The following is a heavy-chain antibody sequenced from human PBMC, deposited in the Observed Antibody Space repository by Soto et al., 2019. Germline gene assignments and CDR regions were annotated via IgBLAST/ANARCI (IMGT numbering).Heavy chain of an antibody. CDR2: IYYSGST. CDR3: SYGDYYYYMDV. Sequence: SETLSLTCTVSGGAISSGVYYWSWIRQHPGKGLEWIGYIYYSGSTYYNPSLKSRVTISVDTSKNQFSLKLSSVTAADTAVYYCSYGDYYYYMDVWGKGTTVTVSS. CDR1: GGAISSGVYY. D-gene: IGHD4-17*01. V-gene: IGHV4-31*03. J-gene: IGHJ6*03.